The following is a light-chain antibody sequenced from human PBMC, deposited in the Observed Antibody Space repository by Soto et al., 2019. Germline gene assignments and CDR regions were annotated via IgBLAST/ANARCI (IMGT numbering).Light chain of an antibody. J-gene: IGLJ3*02. CDR3: QTWGTGIQV. Sequence: QLVLTQSPSASASLGASVKLTCTLSSGHSNYAIAWHQQQPEKGPRYLMKLNSDGSHSKGDGIPDRFSGSSSGAERYLTISSLQSEDEADYYCQTWGTGIQVFGGGTKLTFL. CDR2: LNSDGSH. V-gene: IGLV4-69*01. CDR1: SGHSNYA.